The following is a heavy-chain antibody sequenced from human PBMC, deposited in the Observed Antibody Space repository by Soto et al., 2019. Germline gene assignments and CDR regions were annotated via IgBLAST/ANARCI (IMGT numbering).Heavy chain of an antibody. V-gene: IGHV4-34*01. D-gene: IGHD1-7*01. J-gene: IGHJ4*02. CDR2: INHSGST. CDR1: GGSFSGYY. CDR3: ASRNWNYFPFDY. Sequence: QVQLQQWGAGLLKPSETLSLTCAVYGGSFSGYYWSWIRQPPGKGLEWIGEINHSGSTNYNPSLKSRVTISVDTSKNQFSLTLSSVTAADTAVYYCASRNWNYFPFDYWGQGTLFTVSS.